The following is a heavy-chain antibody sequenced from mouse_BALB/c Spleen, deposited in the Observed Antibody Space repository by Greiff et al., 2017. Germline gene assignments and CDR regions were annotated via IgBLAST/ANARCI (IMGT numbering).Heavy chain of an antibody. CDR3: ARSDGYDRAWFAY. D-gene: IGHD2-2*01. Sequence: EVQRVESGPDLVKPSQSLSLTCTVTGYSITSGYSWHWLRQFPGHKLEWMGYIHYSGSTNYNPSLKSRISITRDTSKNQFFLQLNSVTTEDTATYYCARSDGYDRAWFAYGGQGTLVTVSA. J-gene: IGHJ3*01. CDR2: IHYSGST. V-gene: IGHV3-1*02. CDR1: GYSITSGYS.